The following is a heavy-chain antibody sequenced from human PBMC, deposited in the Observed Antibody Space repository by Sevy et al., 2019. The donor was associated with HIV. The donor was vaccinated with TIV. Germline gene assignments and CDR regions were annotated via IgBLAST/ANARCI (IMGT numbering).Heavy chain of an antibody. CDR2: FDPEDGET. V-gene: IGHV1-24*01. CDR1: GYTLTELS. D-gene: IGHD1-7*01. J-gene: IGHJ3*02. CDR3: ATTGRAPGITGTTAAFDI. Sequence: ASVKVSCKVSGYTLTELSMHWVRQAPGKGLEWMGGFDPEDGETIYAQKFQGRVTMTEDTSTDTAYMELSSLRSEDTAGYYCATTGRAPGITGTTAAFDIWGQGTMVTVSS.